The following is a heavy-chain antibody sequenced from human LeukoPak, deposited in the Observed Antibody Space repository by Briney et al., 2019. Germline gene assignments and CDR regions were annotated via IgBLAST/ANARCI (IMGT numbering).Heavy chain of an antibody. Sequence: SETLSLTCTVSGGSISSSSYYWGWIRQPPGTGLEWIGSIYYSGSTYYNPSLKSRVTISVDTSKNQFSMKLTSVTAADPAVYYCASHCSSTSCYIGAFDIWGQGTMVTVSS. D-gene: IGHD2-2*02. CDR1: GGSISSSSYY. V-gene: IGHV4-39*07. CDR3: ASHCSSTSCYIGAFDI. CDR2: IYYSGST. J-gene: IGHJ3*02.